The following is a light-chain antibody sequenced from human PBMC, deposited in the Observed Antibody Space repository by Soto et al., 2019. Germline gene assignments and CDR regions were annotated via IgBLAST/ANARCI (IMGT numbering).Light chain of an antibody. CDR3: SSYTTTSTLYV. CDR2: DVS. V-gene: IGLV2-14*01. J-gene: IGLJ1*01. Sequence: QSVLTQPASVSGSPGQSITISCTGTSSDVGGYGYVSWFQQPPGRAPKLIIYDVSNRPSGVSNRFSGSKSGNTASLTISGLQAEDEADYYCSSYTTTSTLYVFGTGTKLTVL. CDR1: SSDVGGYGY.